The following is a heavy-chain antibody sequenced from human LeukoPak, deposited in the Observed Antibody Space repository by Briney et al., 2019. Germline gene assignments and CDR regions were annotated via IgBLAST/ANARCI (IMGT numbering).Heavy chain of an antibody. D-gene: IGHD3-16*01. J-gene: IGHJ4*02. CDR2: INHSGST. CDR1: GGSFSGYY. Sequence: NSSETLSLTCAVYGGSFSGYYWSWIRQPPGKGLEWIGEINHSGSTNYNPSLKSRVTISVDTSKNQFSLKLSSVTAADTAVYYCARGRYASGYFDYWGQGTLVTVSS. V-gene: IGHV4-34*01. CDR3: ARGRYASGYFDY.